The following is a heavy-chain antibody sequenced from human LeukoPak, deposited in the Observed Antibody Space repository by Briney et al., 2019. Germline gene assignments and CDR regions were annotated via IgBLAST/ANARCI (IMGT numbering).Heavy chain of an antibody. V-gene: IGHV1-69*05. Sequence: GASVKVSCKASGGTFSSYAISWVRQAPGQGLEWMGGIIPIFGTANYAQKFQGRVTITTDESTSTAYMELSSLRSEDTAVYYCARDSVLMVYATPNDAFDIWGQGTMVTVSS. CDR1: GGTFSSYA. D-gene: IGHD2-8*01. CDR2: IIPIFGTA. CDR3: ARDSVLMVYATPNDAFDI. J-gene: IGHJ3*02.